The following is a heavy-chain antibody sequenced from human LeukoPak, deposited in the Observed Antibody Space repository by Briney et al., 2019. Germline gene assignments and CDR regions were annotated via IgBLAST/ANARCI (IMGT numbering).Heavy chain of an antibody. V-gene: IGHV3-53*01. CDR1: GFTVSSNY. Sequence: GGSLRLSCAASGFTVSSNYMSWVRQAPGKGLEWVSVIYSGGSTCYADSVKGRFTISRDNSKNTLYLQMNSLRAEDTAVYYCAKVPFGKMPYYFDYWGQGTLVTVSS. CDR3: AKVPFGKMPYYFDY. J-gene: IGHJ4*02. D-gene: IGHD3-10*01. CDR2: IYSGGST.